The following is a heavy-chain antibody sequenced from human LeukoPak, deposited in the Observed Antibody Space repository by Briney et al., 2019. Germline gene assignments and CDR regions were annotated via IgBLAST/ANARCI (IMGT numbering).Heavy chain of an antibody. V-gene: IGHV1-18*01. D-gene: IGHD3-16*02. CDR3: ARDLTFGGVIAY. CDR2: ITAYNGNR. Sequence: GASVKVSCKASGYTFSSYGISWVRQAPGQGLEWMAWITAYNGNRYYAQKFQGRVTMTTDTSTSTAYMELRSLRSDDTAVYYCARDLTFGGVIAYWGQGTLDTVSS. CDR1: GYTFSSYG. J-gene: IGHJ4*02.